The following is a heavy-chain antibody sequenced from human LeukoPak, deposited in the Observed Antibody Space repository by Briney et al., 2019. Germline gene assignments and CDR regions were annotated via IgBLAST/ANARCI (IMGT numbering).Heavy chain of an antibody. J-gene: IGHJ5*02. V-gene: IGHV3-23*01. D-gene: IGHD3-9*01. CDR3: AKDHYDILTGGDWFDP. Sequence: GSLRLSCAASGFTFSSYAMSWVRQATGKGLEWVSAISGSGGSTYYADSVKGRFTISRDNSKNTLYLQMNSLRAEDTAVYYCAKDHYDILTGGDWFDPWGQGTLVTVSS. CDR2: ISGSGGST. CDR1: GFTFSSYA.